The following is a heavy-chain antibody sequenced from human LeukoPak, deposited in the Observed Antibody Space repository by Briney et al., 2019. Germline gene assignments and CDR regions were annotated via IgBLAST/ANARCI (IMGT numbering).Heavy chain of an antibody. D-gene: IGHD6-19*01. J-gene: IGHJ4*02. V-gene: IGHV1-46*01. Sequence: ASVKVSCKASGYTFTSYYMHWVRQASGQGLEWMGIINPSGGSTSYAQKFQGRVTMTRDTSTSTVYMELSSLRSEDTAVYYCARVPGAVAGVSPFDYWGQGTLVTVSS. CDR2: INPSGGST. CDR1: GYTFTSYY. CDR3: ARVPGAVAGVSPFDY.